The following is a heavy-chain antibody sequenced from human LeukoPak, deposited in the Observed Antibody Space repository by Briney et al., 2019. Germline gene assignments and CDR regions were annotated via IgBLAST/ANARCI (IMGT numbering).Heavy chain of an antibody. V-gene: IGHV4-39*01. CDR2: IYYSGST. CDR3: ASLDRRNSGYDFEEDY. CDR1: GGSISSSSYY. Sequence: SETLSLTCTVSGGSISSSSYYWGWIRQPPGKGLEWIGSIYYSGSTYYNPSLKSRVTISVDTSKNQFSLKLSSVTAADTAMYYCASLDRRNSGYDFEEDYWGQGTLVTVSS. J-gene: IGHJ4*02. D-gene: IGHD5-12*01.